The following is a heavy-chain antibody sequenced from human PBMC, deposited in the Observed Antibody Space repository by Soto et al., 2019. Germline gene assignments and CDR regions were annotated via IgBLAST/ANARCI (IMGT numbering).Heavy chain of an antibody. D-gene: IGHD1-1*01. CDR2: INTYNGQT. CDR1: GYTFTTYC. V-gene: IGHV1-18*04. Sequence: ASVKVSCKASGYTFTTYCVSWVRQAPGQGLEWMGWINTYNGQTEYSQKFQGRVTITRDTSAKTAYLELRSLTSEDTAVYYCAGPHDRAGLGTWGQGTLVTVSS. J-gene: IGHJ5*02. CDR3: AGPHDRAGLGT.